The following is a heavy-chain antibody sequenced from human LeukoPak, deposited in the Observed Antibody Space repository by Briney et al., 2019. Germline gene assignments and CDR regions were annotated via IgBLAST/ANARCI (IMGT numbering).Heavy chain of an antibody. CDR1: GGSISSYY. V-gene: IGHV4-59*01. J-gene: IGHJ3*02. CDR3: ARVRGVGAFDI. Sequence: SETLSLTRTVSGGSISSYYWSWIRQPPGKGLEWIGYIYYSGSTNYNPSLKSRVTISVDTSKNQFSLKLSSVTAADTAVYYCARVRGVGAFDIWGQGTMVTVSS. D-gene: IGHD3-10*01. CDR2: IYYSGST.